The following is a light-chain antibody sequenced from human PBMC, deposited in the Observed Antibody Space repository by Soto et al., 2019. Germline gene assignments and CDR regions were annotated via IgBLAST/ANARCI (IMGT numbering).Light chain of an antibody. CDR2: DVF. CDR3: SSYTRSKTLL. J-gene: IGLJ2*01. Sequence: QSVLTQPASVSGSPGQSITISCTGTSSDVGGYNYVAWYQQHPGKAPKLIAYDVFNRPSGVSDRFSASKSGNTASLTISGLRAEDEADYYCSSYTRSKTLLFGGGTKLTVL. V-gene: IGLV2-14*03. CDR1: SSDVGGYNY.